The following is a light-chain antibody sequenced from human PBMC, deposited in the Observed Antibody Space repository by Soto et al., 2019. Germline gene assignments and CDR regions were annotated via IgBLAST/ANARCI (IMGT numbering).Light chain of an antibody. J-gene: IGKJ5*01. Sequence: EVVLTQSPATLSLSPGERATLSCRACQSVGTYLVWYQQRYGQPPSLLIYDASNRATDVPVRFSGSGSGTDFTLTISSLEPEDVAVYYCQQRNSWPLTFGQGTRLEIK. CDR3: QQRNSWPLT. V-gene: IGKV3-11*01. CDR2: DAS. CDR1: QSVGTY.